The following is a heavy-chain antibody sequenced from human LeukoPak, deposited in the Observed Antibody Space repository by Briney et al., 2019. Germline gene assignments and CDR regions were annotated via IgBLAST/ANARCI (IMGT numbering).Heavy chain of an antibody. CDR1: GDSISSYY. D-gene: IGHD1-20*01. CDR3: AREGPNWNYLGY. J-gene: IGHJ4*02. Sequence: PSETLSLTCTVSGDSISSYYCSWIRQPPGKGLEWIGEINHSGSTNYNPSLKSRVTISVDKSKNQFSLKLSSVTAADTAVYYCAREGPNWNYLGYWGQGTLVTVSS. CDR2: INHSGST. V-gene: IGHV4-59*12.